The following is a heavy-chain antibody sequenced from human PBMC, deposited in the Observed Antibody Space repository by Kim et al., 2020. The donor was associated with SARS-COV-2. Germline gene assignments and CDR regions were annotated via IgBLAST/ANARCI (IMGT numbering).Heavy chain of an antibody. CDR2: INHSGST. Sequence: SETLSLTCAVYGGSFSGYYWSWIRQPPGKGLEWIGEINHSGSTNYNPSLKSRITISVDTSKNQFSLKLSSVTAADTAVYYCARSRVARLGLWGQGTLVTVSS. D-gene: IGHD2-21*01. V-gene: IGHV4-34*01. CDR3: ARSRVARLGL. J-gene: IGHJ4*02. CDR1: GGSFSGYY.